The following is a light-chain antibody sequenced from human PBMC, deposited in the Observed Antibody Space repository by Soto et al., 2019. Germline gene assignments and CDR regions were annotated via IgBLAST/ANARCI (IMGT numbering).Light chain of an antibody. CDR2: GAS. CDR3: QQYGSSPL. V-gene: IGKV3-20*01. Sequence: EIVLTQSPGTLSLSPGERATLSCRASQSVSSSYLAWYQQKPGQAPRLLIYGASSRATGIPDRFSGSGSGTDFTITISRLEPEHFAVYYCQQYGSSPLFGQGTKVEIK. J-gene: IGKJ1*01. CDR1: QSVSSSY.